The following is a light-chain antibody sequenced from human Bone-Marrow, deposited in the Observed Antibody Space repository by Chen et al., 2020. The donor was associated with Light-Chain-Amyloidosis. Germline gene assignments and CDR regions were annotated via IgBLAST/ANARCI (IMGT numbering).Light chain of an antibody. CDR2: RDT. Sequence: YELPQPPSVSVSPGQTARITCSGDDLPTKYAHWYQQKPGQAPVLVIHRDTERPSGISERFSGSSSGTTATLTISGVQAEDEADYHCQSADSSGTYEVIFGGGTKLTVL. J-gene: IGLJ2*01. CDR3: QSADSSGTYEVI. CDR1: DLPTKY. V-gene: IGLV3-25*03.